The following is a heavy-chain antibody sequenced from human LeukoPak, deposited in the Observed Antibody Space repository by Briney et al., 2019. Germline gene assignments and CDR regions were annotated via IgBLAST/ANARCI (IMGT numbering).Heavy chain of an antibody. D-gene: IGHD5-12*01. J-gene: IGHJ4*02. Sequence: ASVKVSCKASGYTFSSYGISWVRQAPGQGLAWMGWISPHNGNTNYAQKLQGRVTMTTDTSASTAYMELRSLRSDDTAVYYCARDPDYLNLLYWGQGTLVTVSS. V-gene: IGHV1-18*01. CDR2: ISPHNGNT. CDR3: ARDPDYLNLLY. CDR1: GYTFSSYG.